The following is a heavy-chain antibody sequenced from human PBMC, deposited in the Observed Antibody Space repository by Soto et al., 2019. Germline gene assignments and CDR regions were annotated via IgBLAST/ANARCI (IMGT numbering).Heavy chain of an antibody. CDR1: GFTFSNFV. Sequence: EVQLLESGGGLVQPGGSLRLSCAASGFTFSNFVMGWVRRPPGKGLEWVSAIGGTSGSTYYADSVKGRFTISRDNSKDTVSLQLNSLGVEDTALYYCAKRRGDGYFALWGRGTLVTVSS. J-gene: IGHJ2*01. CDR2: IGGTSGST. V-gene: IGHV3-23*01. CDR3: AKRRGDGYFAL. D-gene: IGHD7-27*01.